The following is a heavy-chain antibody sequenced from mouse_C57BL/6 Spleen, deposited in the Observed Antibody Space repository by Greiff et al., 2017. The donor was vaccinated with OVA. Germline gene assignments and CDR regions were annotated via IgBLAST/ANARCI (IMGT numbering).Heavy chain of an antibody. D-gene: IGHD4-1*01. CDR3: ARSKRGWDHFAF. J-gene: IGHJ3*01. CDR2: IDPEDGRT. V-gene: IGHV14-2*01. Sequence: EVHVMQSGAELVKPGASVKFSCTASGFNIRDYYMSWVKQRTEQGLEWVGRIDPEDGRTNYAPTFQGQVTITADTSTNTPYLQLSSLTAEDTAVYYSARSKRGWDHFAFWGQGTLVTVSA. CDR1: GFNIRDYY.